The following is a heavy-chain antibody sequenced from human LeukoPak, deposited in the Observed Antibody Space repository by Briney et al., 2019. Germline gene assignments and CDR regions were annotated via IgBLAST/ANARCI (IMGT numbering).Heavy chain of an antibody. V-gene: IGHV4-59*01. D-gene: IGHD1-26*01. CDR1: GGSISSYY. J-gene: IGHJ6*02. CDR3: ARGSHGYYYGMDV. CDR2: IYYSGST. Sequence: SETLSLTCTASGGSISSYYWSWIRQPPGKGLEWTGYIYYSGSTNYNPSLKSRVTMSVDTSKKQFSLKLSSVIAADTAVYYCARGSHGYYYGMDVWGQGTTVTVSS.